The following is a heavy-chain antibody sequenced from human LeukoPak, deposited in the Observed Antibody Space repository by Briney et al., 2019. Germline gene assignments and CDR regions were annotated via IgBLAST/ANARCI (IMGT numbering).Heavy chain of an antibody. J-gene: IGHJ4*02. CDR3: AKDEGVTGRPRGLDY. V-gene: IGHV3-23*01. Sequence: GGSLRLSCSASGFSFSSYTMTWVRQAPGKGPEWVSIISGGGDTTFYTDSVKGRFTISRDNSKNTLYLQMNSLRFEDTAVYYCAKDEGVTGRPRGLDYWGQGTLVAVSS. CDR2: ISGGGDTT. D-gene: IGHD2-8*01. CDR1: GFSFSSYT.